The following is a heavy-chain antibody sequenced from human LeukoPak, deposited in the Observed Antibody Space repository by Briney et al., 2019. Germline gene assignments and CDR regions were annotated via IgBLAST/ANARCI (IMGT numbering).Heavy chain of an antibody. CDR1: GFSISSGHY. V-gene: IGHV4-38-2*02. CDR2: VYQSGTT. Sequence: SETLSLTCTVSGFSISSGHYWGWVRQPPGAGLEWIGSVYQSGTTYYNPSLRSRVTTSVDMSKNQFSLRLRPVTAADTAVYYCARIFIRNGYSPYFDCWGQGTLVTVSS. D-gene: IGHD5-18*01. CDR3: ARIFIRNGYSPYFDC. J-gene: IGHJ4*02.